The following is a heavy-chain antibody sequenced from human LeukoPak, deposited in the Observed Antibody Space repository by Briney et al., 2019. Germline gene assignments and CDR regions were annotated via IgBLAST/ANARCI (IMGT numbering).Heavy chain of an antibody. Sequence: GASVKVSCKASGYTFTGYYMHWVRQAPGQGLEWMGWINPNSGGTNYAQKFQGRVTMTRDTSISTAYMELRSLRSDDTAVYYCARAWEAVAGNYGVIDYWGQGTLVTVSS. J-gene: IGHJ4*02. V-gene: IGHV1-2*02. CDR2: INPNSGGT. D-gene: IGHD4-17*01. CDR3: ARAWEAVAGNYGVIDY. CDR1: GYTFTGYY.